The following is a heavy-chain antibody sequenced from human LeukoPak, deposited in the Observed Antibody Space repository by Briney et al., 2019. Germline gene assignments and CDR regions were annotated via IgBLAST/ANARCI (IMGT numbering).Heavy chain of an antibody. CDR2: IIPILGIA. CDR1: GGTFSSYA. Sequence: SVKVSCKASGGTFSSYAISWVRQAPGQGLEWMGRIIPILGIANYAQKFQGRVTITADKSTSTAYMELSSLRSEDTAVYYCASGSLLWFGVPDYWGQGTLVTVSS. V-gene: IGHV1-69*04. CDR3: ASGSLLWFGVPDY. D-gene: IGHD3-10*01. J-gene: IGHJ4*02.